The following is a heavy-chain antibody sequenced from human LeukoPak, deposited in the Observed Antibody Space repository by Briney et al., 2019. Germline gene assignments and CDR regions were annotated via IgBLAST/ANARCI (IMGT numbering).Heavy chain of an antibody. CDR1: GGSISSYY. V-gene: IGHV4-59*12. CDR2: IYYSGST. D-gene: IGHD3-22*01. Sequence: RSSETLSLTCTVSGGSISSYYWSWIRQPPGKGLEWIGYIYYSGSTNYNPSLKSRVTISVDTSKNQFSLKLSSVTAADTAVYYCARDWYYYDSSGYYLPDADAFDIWGQGTMVTVSS. CDR3: ARDWYYYDSSGYYLPDADAFDI. J-gene: IGHJ3*02.